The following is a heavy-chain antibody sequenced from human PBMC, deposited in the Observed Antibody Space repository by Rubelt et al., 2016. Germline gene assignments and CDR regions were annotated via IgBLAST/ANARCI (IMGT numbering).Heavy chain of an antibody. J-gene: IGHJ4*02. V-gene: IGHV3-64*01. Sequence: GEGLEYVSAISSNGGSTYYANSVKGRFTISRDTSKNTLYLQMGSLRGEDMAVYYCARGNGDLSFDYWGQGTLVTVSS. CDR2: ISSNGGST. CDR3: ARGNGDLSFDY. D-gene: IGHD4-17*01.